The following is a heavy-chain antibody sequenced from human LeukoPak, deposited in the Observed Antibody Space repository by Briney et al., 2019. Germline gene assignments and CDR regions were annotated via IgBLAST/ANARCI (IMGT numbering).Heavy chain of an antibody. D-gene: IGHD1-7*01. CDR2: VHSNGKT. V-gene: IGHV4-39*02. CDR3: VRDTGNFEIDY. CDR1: GGSIASGNYY. Sequence: SETLSLTCSVSGGSIASGNYYWGWVRQSPGKGLDWIGSVHSNGKTYYNLSLNNRVTISADTSMKQFSLRLSPVTAAGTAVYFCVRDTGNFEIDYWGQGTLVTVSS. J-gene: IGHJ4*02.